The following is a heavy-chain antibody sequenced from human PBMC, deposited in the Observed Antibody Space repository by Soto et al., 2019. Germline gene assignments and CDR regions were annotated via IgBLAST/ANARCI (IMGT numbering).Heavy chain of an antibody. CDR3: AKRARDGYNSPIDY. CDR2: ISGSGGRT. J-gene: IGHJ4*02. V-gene: IGHV3-23*01. CDR1: GFTFDNYD. Sequence: EVQLLESGGGLVQPGGSLRLSCAASGFTFDNYDMNWVRQAPGKGLEWLSHISGSGGRTEYGDSATGRFTISRDNYRNTLYLQMNSLRVEDTAIYCLAKRARDGYNSPIDYWCQVTLVSVSS. D-gene: IGHD5-12*01.